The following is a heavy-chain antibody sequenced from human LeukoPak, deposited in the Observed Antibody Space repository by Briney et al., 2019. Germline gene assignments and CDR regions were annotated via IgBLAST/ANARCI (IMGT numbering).Heavy chain of an antibody. V-gene: IGHV4-39*07. Sequence: PSETLSLTCTVSGGSISSSSYYWGWIRQPPGKGLEGIGIIYYSGSTYYNPSLKSRVTISLDTSKNPFSLEMSSATAADTAIYYCAAQWLVRHAFDIWGQGTMVTVSS. J-gene: IGHJ3*02. CDR1: GGSISSSSYY. D-gene: IGHD6-19*01. CDR3: AAQWLVRHAFDI. CDR2: IYYSGST.